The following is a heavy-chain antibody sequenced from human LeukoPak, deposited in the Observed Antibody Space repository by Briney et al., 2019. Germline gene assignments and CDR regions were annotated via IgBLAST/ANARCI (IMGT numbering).Heavy chain of an antibody. J-gene: IGHJ4*02. CDR1: GFTFSSYA. Sequence: GGSLRLSCAASGFTFSSYAMSWVRQAPGKGLEWVSAISGSGSSTYYADSVKGRFTISRDNSKNTLYLQMNSLRAEDTAVYYCANQGPLYDSSGYYLTPFDYWGQGTLVTVSS. CDR2: ISGSGSST. D-gene: IGHD3-22*01. CDR3: ANQGPLYDSSGYYLTPFDY. V-gene: IGHV3-23*01.